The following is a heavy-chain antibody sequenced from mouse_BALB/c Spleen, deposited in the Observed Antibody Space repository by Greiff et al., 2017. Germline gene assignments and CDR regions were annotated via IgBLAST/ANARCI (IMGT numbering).Heavy chain of an antibody. Sequence: EVMLVESGGGLVKPGGSLKLSCAASGFTFSSYGMSWVRQTPDKRLEWVATISSGGSYTYYPDSVKGRFTISRDNAKNTLYLQMSSLKSEDTAMYYCASYGRGAMDYWGQGTSVTVSS. CDR3: ASYGRGAMDY. CDR2: ISSGGSYT. V-gene: IGHV5-6*03. D-gene: IGHD1-1*01. J-gene: IGHJ4*01. CDR1: GFTFSSYG.